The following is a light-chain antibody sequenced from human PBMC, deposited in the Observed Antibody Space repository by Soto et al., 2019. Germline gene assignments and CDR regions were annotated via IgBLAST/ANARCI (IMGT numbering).Light chain of an antibody. CDR2: DAS. V-gene: IGKV1-5*01. CDR1: QSISSW. J-gene: IGKJ4*01. Sequence: DIQMTQSPSTLSASVGDRVTITCRASQSISSWLAWYQQKPGKAPKLLIYDASSLESGVPSRFSGSGSGTEFTLTISSLQPDDFATYYYQQYNSYSPVFGGGTKVEIK. CDR3: QQYNSYSPV.